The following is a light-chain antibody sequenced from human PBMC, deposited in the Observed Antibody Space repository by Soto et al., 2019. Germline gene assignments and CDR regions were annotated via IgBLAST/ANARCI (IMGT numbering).Light chain of an antibody. Sequence: ELVMTQSPATLSVSPGERATLSCRASQSVSGNLAWYQQKPGQAPRLLIYGASTRATGIPARFSGSGSGTEFTLTISNLQSEDFAVYYCQQYNNWPPWTFGQGTKVEIK. V-gene: IGKV3-15*01. CDR1: QSVSGN. CDR3: QQYNNWPPWT. CDR2: GAS. J-gene: IGKJ1*01.